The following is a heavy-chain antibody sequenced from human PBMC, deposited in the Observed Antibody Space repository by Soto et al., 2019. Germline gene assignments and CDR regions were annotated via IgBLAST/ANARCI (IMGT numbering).Heavy chain of an antibody. CDR1: GGSISSGGYS. J-gene: IGHJ5*02. Sequence: SETLSLTCTVSGGSISSGGYSWSWLRQPPGKALEWIGYIYYIGSTYHNPSLKSRVALSVDRSKNKFSLKLTSVTAADTAVYYCARDLGYSSSWNNWFDPWGQGSPVTVSS. CDR2: IYYIGST. V-gene: IGHV4-30-2*01. D-gene: IGHD6-13*01. CDR3: ARDLGYSSSWNNWFDP.